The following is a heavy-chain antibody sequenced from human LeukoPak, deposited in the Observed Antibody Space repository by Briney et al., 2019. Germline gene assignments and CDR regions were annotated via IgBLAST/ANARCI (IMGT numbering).Heavy chain of an antibody. Sequence: SETLSLTCTVSGGSISSYYWSWIRQPPGKGLEWIGYIYYSGSTNYNPSLKSRVTISVDTSKNQFSLKLSSVTAADTAVYYCARHRRMVRGVTPHYYYMDVWGKGTTVTISS. CDR1: GGSISSYY. CDR3: ARHRRMVRGVTPHYYYMDV. J-gene: IGHJ6*03. V-gene: IGHV4-59*08. CDR2: IYYSGST. D-gene: IGHD3-10*01.